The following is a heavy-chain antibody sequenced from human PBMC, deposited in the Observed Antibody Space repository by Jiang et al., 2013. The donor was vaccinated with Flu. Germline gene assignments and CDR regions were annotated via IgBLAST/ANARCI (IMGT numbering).Heavy chain of an antibody. Sequence: VQLVESGGGLVKPGGSLRLSCAASGFTFSDYYMSWIRQAPGKGLEWVSYISSSSSYTNYADSVKGRFTISRDNAKNSLYLQMNSLRAEDTAVYYCARDYESIVVVPAANNWFDPWGQGTLVTVSS. D-gene: IGHD2-2*01. CDR1: GFTFSDYY. V-gene: IGHV3-11*05. CDR2: ISSSSSYT. CDR3: ARDYESIVVVPAANNWFDP. J-gene: IGHJ5*02.